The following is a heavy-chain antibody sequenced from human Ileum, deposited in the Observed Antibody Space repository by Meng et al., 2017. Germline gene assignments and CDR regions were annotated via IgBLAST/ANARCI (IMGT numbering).Heavy chain of an antibody. CDR1: GYSFTGYY. J-gene: IGHJ4*02. CDR3: ASRNYNYDDYFEY. Sequence: VHLVQSGAEVKKPGASGKVSGKPSGYSFTGYYMHWVRQAPGQGLEWMGRINSNSGGTNYAQKFKGRVTLTRDISTVYMELSSLRSDDTAVYYCASRNYNYDDYFEYWGQGTLVTVSS. CDR2: INSNSGGT. V-gene: IGHV1-2*06. D-gene: IGHD1-7*01.